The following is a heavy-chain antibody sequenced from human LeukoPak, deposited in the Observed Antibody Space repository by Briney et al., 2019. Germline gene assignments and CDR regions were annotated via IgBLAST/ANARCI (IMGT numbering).Heavy chain of an antibody. V-gene: IGHV4-59*01. CDR3: ARVGIVGARAYYMDV. D-gene: IGHD1-26*01. J-gene: IGHJ6*03. CDR2: IYYSGST. CDR1: GGSISSYY. Sequence: PSETLSLTCTVSGGSISSYYWSWIRQPPGKGLEWIGYIYYSGSTNYNPSLKSRVTISVDTSKNQFSLKLSSVTAADTAVYYCARVGIVGARAYYMDVWGKGTTVTISS.